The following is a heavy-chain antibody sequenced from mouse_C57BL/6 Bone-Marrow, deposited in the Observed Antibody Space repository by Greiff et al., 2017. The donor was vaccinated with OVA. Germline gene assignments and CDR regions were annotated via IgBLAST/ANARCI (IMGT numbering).Heavy chain of an antibody. CDR1: GYAFTNYL. CDR2: IYPGSGGT. J-gene: IGHJ3*01. V-gene: IGHV1-54*01. CDR3: AIRPLAY. Sequence: QVQLKESGAELVRPGTSVKVSCKASGYAFTNYLIEWVKQRPGQGLEWIGVIYPGSGGTNYNEKFKGKATLTADKSSSTAYMQLSSLTSEDSAVYFCAIRPLAYWGQGTLVTVSA.